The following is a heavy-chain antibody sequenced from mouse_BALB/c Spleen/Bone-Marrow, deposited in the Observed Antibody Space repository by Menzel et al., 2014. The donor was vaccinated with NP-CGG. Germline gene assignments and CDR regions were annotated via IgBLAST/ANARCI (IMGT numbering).Heavy chain of an antibody. CDR1: GYTFTTYT. J-gene: IGHJ3*01. CDR2: INPSSDYT. CDR3: ARRGVYDYPWFVY. D-gene: IGHD2-4*01. Sequence: QVQLQQSGAELARPGASVKMSCRASGYTFTTYTVHWVKRRPGQGLEWIGYINPSSDYTNYNQKFKDKATLTADKSSGTAHMQLSSLTSEDSAVYYCARRGVYDYPWFVYWGQGTLVTVSA. V-gene: IGHV1-4*01.